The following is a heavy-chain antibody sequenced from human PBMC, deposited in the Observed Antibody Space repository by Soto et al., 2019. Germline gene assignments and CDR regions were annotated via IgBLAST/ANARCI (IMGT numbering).Heavy chain of an antibody. J-gene: IGHJ4*02. CDR3: AKYTSAWDFDY. V-gene: IGHV3-23*01. CDR2: ISGSGGTT. CDR1: GFTFSSYA. D-gene: IGHD6-19*01. Sequence: GGSLRLSCAASGFTFSSYAMSWVRQAPVKGLEWVSAISGSGGTTYYADSVGGRFTISRDNSKDTLYLQMNSLRAEDTALYYCAKYTSAWDFDYWGQGTLVTVSS.